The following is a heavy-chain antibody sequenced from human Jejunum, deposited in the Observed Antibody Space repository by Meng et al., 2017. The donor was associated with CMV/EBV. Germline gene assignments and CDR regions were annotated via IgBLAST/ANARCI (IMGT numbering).Heavy chain of an antibody. J-gene: IGHJ4*02. V-gene: IGHV4-4*07. CDR1: GGSVNNYY. D-gene: IGHD1-26*01. CDR3: ARGPGASTREGFDY. Sequence: QVQLRGPGPGLVKPSETLSLTCTVSGGSVNNYYWSWIRQSAGKGLEWIGRFYSSDTYNYHPSLDSRVTMSLDTSKNQFSLNLRSVTAADTATYYCARGPGASTREGFDYWGLGTLVTVS. CDR2: FYSSDTY.